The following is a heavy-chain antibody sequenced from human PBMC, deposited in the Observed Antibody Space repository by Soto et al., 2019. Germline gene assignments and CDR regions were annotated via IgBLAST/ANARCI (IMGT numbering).Heavy chain of an antibody. J-gene: IGHJ4*02. CDR1: GFTFSSYA. CDR3: ATADYYGSGSYYKVDY. Sequence: GGSLRLSCAASGFTFSSYAMSWVRQAPGKGLEWVSAISGSGGSTYYADSVKGRFTISRDNSKNTLYLQMNSLRAEDTAVYYCATADYYGSGSYYKVDYWGQGTLVTVSS. V-gene: IGHV3-23*01. D-gene: IGHD3-10*01. CDR2: ISGSGGST.